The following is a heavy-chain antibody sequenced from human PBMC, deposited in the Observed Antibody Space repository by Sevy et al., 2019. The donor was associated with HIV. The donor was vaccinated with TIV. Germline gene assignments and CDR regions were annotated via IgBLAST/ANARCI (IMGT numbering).Heavy chain of an antibody. CDR2: ISAYNGNT. CDR1: GYTFTSYG. J-gene: IGHJ5*02. Sequence: ASVKVSCKASGYTFTSYGISWVRQAPGQGLEWMGWISAYNGNTNYAQKLQGRVTMTTDTSTSTAYMELRSLRSDDTAVYYCVRAIEYYDFWSGYYSKNWFDPWGQGTLVTVSS. D-gene: IGHD3-3*01. V-gene: IGHV1-18*04. CDR3: VRAIEYYDFWSGYYSKNWFDP.